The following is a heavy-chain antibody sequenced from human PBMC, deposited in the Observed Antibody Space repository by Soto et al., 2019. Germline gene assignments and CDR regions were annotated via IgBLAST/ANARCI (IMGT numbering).Heavy chain of an antibody. CDR3: ARERESRYYYYYGMDV. CDR2: IIPILGIA. CDR1: GGTFSSYT. J-gene: IGHJ6*02. D-gene: IGHD1-26*01. V-gene: IGHV1-69*04. Sequence: ASVKVSCKASGGTFSSYTISWVRQAPGQGLEWMGRIIPILGIASYAQKFQGRVTITADKSTSTAYMELSSLRSEDTAVYYCARERESRYYYYYGMDVWGQGTTVTVSS.